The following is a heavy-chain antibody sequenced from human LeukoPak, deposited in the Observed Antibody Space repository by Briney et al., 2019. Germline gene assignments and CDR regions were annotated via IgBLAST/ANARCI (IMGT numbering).Heavy chain of an antibody. D-gene: IGHD3-10*01. CDR3: ARSYYYGSGSYWDDAFDI. CDR1: GFTFSSYG. V-gene: IGHV3-30*03. J-gene: IGHJ3*02. Sequence: GGSLRLSCAASGFTFSSYGMHWVRQAPGKGLEWVAVISYDGSNKYYADSVKGRFTISRDNSKNTLYLQMNSLRAEDTAVYYCARSYYYGSGSYWDDAFDIWGQGTMVTVSS. CDR2: ISYDGSNK.